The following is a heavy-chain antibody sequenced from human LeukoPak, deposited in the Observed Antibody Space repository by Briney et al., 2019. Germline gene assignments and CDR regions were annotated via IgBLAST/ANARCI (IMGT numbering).Heavy chain of an antibody. J-gene: IGHJ6*02. Sequence: SVKVSCKASGGTFSSYAISWVRQAPGQGLEWMGGIIPIFGTANYAQKFQGRVTITADESTSTAYMELSSLRSEDTAVYYCARVPSYCGGDCYPYYYYGMDVWGQGTTVTVSS. V-gene: IGHV1-69*13. CDR3: ARVPSYCGGDCYPYYYYGMDV. CDR1: GGTFSSYA. D-gene: IGHD2-21*02. CDR2: IIPIFGTA.